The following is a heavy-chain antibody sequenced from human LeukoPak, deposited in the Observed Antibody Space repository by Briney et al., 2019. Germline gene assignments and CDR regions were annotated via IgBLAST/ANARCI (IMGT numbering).Heavy chain of an antibody. D-gene: IGHD3-3*01. V-gene: IGHV1-18*01. CDR3: ARVSLWPYYDFSVDWFDP. J-gene: IGHJ5*02. Sequence: ASVKVSCKASGYTFTSYGISWVRQAPGQGLEWMGWISAYNGNTNYAQKLQGRVTMTTDTPTSTAYMELRSLRSDDTAVYYCARVSLWPYYDFSVDWFDPWGQGTLVTVSS. CDR1: GYTFTSYG. CDR2: ISAYNGNT.